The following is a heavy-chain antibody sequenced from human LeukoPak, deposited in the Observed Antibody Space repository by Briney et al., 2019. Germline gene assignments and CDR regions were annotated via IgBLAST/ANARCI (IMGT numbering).Heavy chain of an antibody. J-gene: IGHJ5*02. CDR3: AREGIAARAWFDP. CDR2: INHSGST. D-gene: IGHD6-6*01. CDR1: GGSFSGYY. V-gene: IGHV4-34*01. Sequence: SETLSLTCAVYGGSFSGYYWSWIRQPPGKGLEWIGEINHSGSTNYNPSLKSRVTISVDTSKNQFSLKLSSVTAADTAVYYCAREGIAARAWFDPWGQGTLVTVSS.